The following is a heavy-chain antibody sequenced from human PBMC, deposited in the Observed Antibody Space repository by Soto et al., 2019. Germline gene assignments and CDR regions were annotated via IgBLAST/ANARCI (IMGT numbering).Heavy chain of an antibody. CDR2: IYPRDSDV. J-gene: IGHJ4*02. CDR1: GDSFTGFW. D-gene: IGHD6-19*01. CDR3: ARQHPLDSRVWYD. V-gene: IGHV5-51*01. Sequence: ESLKISCKVFGDSFTGFWVGWVRQVPGKGLEWVASIYPRDSDVRYNPSFQGQVTISADRSTTTAYLQWSSLKAPDTAIYYCARQHPLDSRVWYDWGQGTLVTVSS.